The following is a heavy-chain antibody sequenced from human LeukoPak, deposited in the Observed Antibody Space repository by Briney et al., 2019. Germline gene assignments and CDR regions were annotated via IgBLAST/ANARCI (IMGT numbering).Heavy chain of an antibody. V-gene: IGHV3-74*01. D-gene: IGHD3-16*01. J-gene: IGHJ6*02. CDR2: TDGGASST. CDR3: ARGGGLDV. Sequence: RSGGSLRLSCAASGFTFSNHWMHWVRQVSGKGLVWVSRTDGGASSTSYADAVKGRFSISRDNGKSTLYLQMNSLRVEDTAVYFCARGGGLDVWGQGATVTVSS. CDR1: GFTFSNHW.